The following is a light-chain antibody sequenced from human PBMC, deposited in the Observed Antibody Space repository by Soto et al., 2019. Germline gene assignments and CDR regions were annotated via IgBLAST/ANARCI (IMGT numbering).Light chain of an antibody. J-gene: IGKJ3*01. V-gene: IGKV3-11*01. CDR1: QSVSGF. CDR3: QQRSNWPGT. Sequence: EIVLTQSPATLYLSPGERATLSCRASQSVSGFLAWYQQKPGQAPRLLIYDCSNRATGIPARFSGSGSGTDFTLTISSLEPEDFAVYHCQQRSNWPGTFGPGTKVDIK. CDR2: DCS.